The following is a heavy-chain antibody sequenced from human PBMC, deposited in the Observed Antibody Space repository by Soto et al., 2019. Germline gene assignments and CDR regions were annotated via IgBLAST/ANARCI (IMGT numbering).Heavy chain of an antibody. CDR1: GFTFSSYA. Sequence: LRLSCAASGFTFSSYAMHWVRQAPGKGLEWVAVISYDGSNKYYADSVKGRFTISRDNSKNTLYLQMNSLRAEDTAVYYCARDSIAYGDYRFDYWGQGTLVTVSS. J-gene: IGHJ4*02. D-gene: IGHD4-17*01. V-gene: IGHV3-30-3*01. CDR2: ISYDGSNK. CDR3: ARDSIAYGDYRFDY.